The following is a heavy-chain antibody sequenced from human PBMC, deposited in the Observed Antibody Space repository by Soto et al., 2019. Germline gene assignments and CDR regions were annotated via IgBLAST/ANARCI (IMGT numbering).Heavy chain of an antibody. CDR3: AREEAPQWFTKGYYGMDV. CDR1: GDSISSRSYY. J-gene: IGHJ6*02. Sequence: SETLSLTCTVTGDSISSRSYYWGWIRQPPGKGLEWIGSIYYSGSTYNNPSLRSRVSMSIDTSKDQFSLKLSSVTAADTAVYYCAREEAPQWFTKGYYGMDVWGQGTTVTVS. CDR2: IYYSGST. V-gene: IGHV4-39*02. D-gene: IGHD2-8*01.